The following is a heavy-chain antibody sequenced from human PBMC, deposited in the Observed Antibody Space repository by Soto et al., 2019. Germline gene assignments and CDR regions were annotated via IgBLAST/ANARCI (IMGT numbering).Heavy chain of an antibody. J-gene: IGHJ4*02. CDR1: GYVFTKYP. D-gene: IGHD6-13*01. CDR2: NDNT. Sequence: GASVKVSCKASGYVFTKYPIAWLRQAPGQGLEWMGNNDNTNYGKNFQGRVTMTRDTSISTAYMELSRLRSDDTAVYYCARVGIAAAGIRSFDYWGQGTLVTVSS. CDR3: ARVGIAAAGIRSFDY. V-gene: IGHV1-2*02.